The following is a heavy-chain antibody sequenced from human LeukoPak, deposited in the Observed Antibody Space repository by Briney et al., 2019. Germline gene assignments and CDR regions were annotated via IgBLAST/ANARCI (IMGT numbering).Heavy chain of an antibody. CDR3: ARAIYGGNSGGHY. CDR1: GYTFTSYG. Sequence: ASVKVSCKASGYTFTSYGISWVRQAPGQGLEWMGWISAYNGNTNYAQKLQGRVTMTTDTSTSTAYTERRSLRSDDTAVYYCARAIYGGNSGGHYWGQGTLVTVSS. D-gene: IGHD4-23*01. V-gene: IGHV1-18*01. J-gene: IGHJ4*02. CDR2: ISAYNGNT.